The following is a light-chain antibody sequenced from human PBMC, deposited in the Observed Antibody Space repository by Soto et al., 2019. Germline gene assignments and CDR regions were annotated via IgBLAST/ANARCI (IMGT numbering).Light chain of an antibody. V-gene: IGKV1-5*01. CDR3: RQYNSYPDT. J-gene: IGKJ2*01. CDR2: DAS. CDR1: QSISSW. Sequence: DIQMTQSPSTLSASVGDIVTITCRASQSISSWLAWYQQKPGKAPKLLIYDASSLESGVPSRFSGSGSGTEFTLPISSLQPDDFATCYWRQYNSYPDTFGQGTKLEIK.